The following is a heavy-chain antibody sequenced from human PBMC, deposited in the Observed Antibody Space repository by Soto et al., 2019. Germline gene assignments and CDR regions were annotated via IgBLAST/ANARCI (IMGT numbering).Heavy chain of an antibody. CDR3: AASRAYYYDSSGYAFQH. CDR1: GFTFTSSA. Sequence: VKVSCKASGFTFTSSAVQWVRQARGQRLEWIGWIVVGSGNTNYAQKFQERVTITRDMSTSTVYMELSSLRSEDTAVYYCAASRAYYYDSSGYAFQHWGQGTLVTVSS. D-gene: IGHD3-22*01. J-gene: IGHJ1*01. V-gene: IGHV1-58*01. CDR2: IVVGSGNT.